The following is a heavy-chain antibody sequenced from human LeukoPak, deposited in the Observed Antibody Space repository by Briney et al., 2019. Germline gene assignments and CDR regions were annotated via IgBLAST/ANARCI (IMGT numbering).Heavy chain of an antibody. V-gene: IGHV4-59*12. CDR1: GGSISSYY. CDR3: ARDCISSTSCYEYAFDI. CDR2: IYYSGST. J-gene: IGHJ3*02. D-gene: IGHD2-2*01. Sequence: SETLSLTCTVSGGSISSYYWSWIRQPPGKGLEWIGYIYYSGSTNYNPSLKSRVTISVDTSKNQFSLKLSSVTAADTAVYYCARDCISSTSCYEYAFDIWGQGTMVTVSS.